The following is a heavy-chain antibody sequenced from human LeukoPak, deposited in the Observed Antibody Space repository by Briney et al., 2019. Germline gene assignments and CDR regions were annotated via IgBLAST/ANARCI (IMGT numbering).Heavy chain of an antibody. CDR1: GGSISSGGYY. CDR3: ARGVGQQLVPLAYYYGMDV. J-gene: IGHJ6*02. Sequence: SETLSLTCTVSGGSISSGGYYWSWIRQPPGKGLEWIGEINHSGSTNYNPSLKSRVTISVDTSKNQFSLKLSSVTAADTAVYYCARGVGQQLVPLAYYYGMDVWGQGTTVTVSS. D-gene: IGHD6-13*01. V-gene: IGHV4-39*07. CDR2: INHSGST.